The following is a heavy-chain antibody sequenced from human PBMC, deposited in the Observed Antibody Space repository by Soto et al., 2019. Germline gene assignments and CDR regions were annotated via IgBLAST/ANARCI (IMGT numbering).Heavy chain of an antibody. CDR3: AREGPAPYYYYGMDV. V-gene: IGHV1-18*01. CDR2: ISGYNGNT. J-gene: IGHJ6*02. Sequence: QVQLVQSGGEVKKPGASVKVSCKTSGYSFTTYGISWVRQAPGQGLEWMGWISGYNGNTNYAQKFQGRVTXTTXXSXGTAYMELRSLRSDDTAVYYCAREGPAPYYYYGMDVWGQGSTVAVSS. CDR1: GYSFTTYG.